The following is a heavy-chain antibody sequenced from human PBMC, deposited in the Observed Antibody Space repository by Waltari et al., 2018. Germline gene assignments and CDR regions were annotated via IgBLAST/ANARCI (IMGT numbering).Heavy chain of an antibody. D-gene: IGHD1-1*01. V-gene: IGHV3-53*01. CDR3: ARDLRPETRRERDYAMDV. CDR1: GFIVSSKY. J-gene: IGHJ6*02. CDR2: LYSDGTT. Sequence: EVQLVESGGDLIQPGGSLRLSCAASGFIVSSKYMSWVRQAPGKGLEWLSILYSDGTTFYAESVKGGFISSSDNSQNRLYLQMNSLRAEDTAVYYCARDLRPETRRERDYAMDVWGQGTTVTVSS.